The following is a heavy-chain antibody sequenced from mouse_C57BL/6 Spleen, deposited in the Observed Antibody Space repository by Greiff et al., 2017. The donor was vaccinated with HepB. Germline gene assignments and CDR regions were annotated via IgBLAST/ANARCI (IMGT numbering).Heavy chain of an antibody. D-gene: IGHD2-5*01. V-gene: IGHV1-43*01. J-gene: IGHJ3*01. CDR2: INPSTGGT. CDR3: ARGDSNYLWFAY. CDR1: GYSFTGYY. Sequence: VQLQQSGPELVKPGASVKISCKASGYSFTGYYMHWVKQSSEKSLEWIGEINPSTGGTSYNQKFKGKATLTVDKSSSTAYMQLKSLTSEDSAVYYCARGDSNYLWFAYWGQGTLVTVSA.